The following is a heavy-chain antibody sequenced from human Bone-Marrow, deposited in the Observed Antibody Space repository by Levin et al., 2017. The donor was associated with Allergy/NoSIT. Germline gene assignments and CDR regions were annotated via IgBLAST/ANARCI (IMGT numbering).Heavy chain of an antibody. J-gene: IGHJ4*02. CDR3: AQSTTVFGVPQFR. CDR1: EFKFSDFA. D-gene: IGHD3-3*01. Sequence: PGGSLRLSCVGSEFKFSDFAMSWVRHTPGKALEWVSTISDSGDSTYYADSVQDRFTISRDNSKKSLSLEMNNLRAEDTATYYSAQSTTVFGVPQFRWGQGTWVTVSS. V-gene: IGHV3-23*01. CDR2: ISDSGDST.